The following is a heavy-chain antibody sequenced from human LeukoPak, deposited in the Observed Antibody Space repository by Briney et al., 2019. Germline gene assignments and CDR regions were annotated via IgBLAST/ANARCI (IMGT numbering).Heavy chain of an antibody. CDR1: GYTFTGNY. CDR3: AVKDCTNGVCGGDAFDI. V-gene: IGHV1-2*02. Sequence: GASVKVSCKASGYTFTGNYMHWVRQAPGQGLEWMGWINPNSGGTNYAQKFQGRVTMTRDTSISTAYMELSRLRSDDTAVYYCAVKDCTNGVCGGDAFDIWGQGTMVTVSS. J-gene: IGHJ3*02. CDR2: INPNSGGT. D-gene: IGHD2-8*01.